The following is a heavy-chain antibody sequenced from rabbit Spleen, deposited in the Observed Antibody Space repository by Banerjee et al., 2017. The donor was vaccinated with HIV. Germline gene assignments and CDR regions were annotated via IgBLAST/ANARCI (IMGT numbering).Heavy chain of an antibody. CDR1: GFSFNNGYV. CDR3: ARDRTANSGILRISGFDS. CDR2: INSNTGAN. V-gene: IGHV1S45*01. Sequence: QEQLVESGGGLVQPEGSLTLTCTASGFSFNNGYVMCWVRQAPGKGLEWIGCINSNTGANVYATWTKGRFTISETSSTTVTLQMTSLTAADTATYFCARDRTANSGILRISGFDSWGPGTLVTVS. D-gene: IGHD1-1*01. J-gene: IGHJ2*01.